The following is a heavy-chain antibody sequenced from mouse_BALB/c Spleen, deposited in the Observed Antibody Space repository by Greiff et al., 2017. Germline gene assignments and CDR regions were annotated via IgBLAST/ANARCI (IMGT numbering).Heavy chain of an antibody. V-gene: IGHV1-9*01. CDR3: AYYRYDDAY. CDR1: GYTFSSYW. D-gene: IGHD2-14*01. J-gene: IGHJ3*01. Sequence: QVQLQQSGAELMKPGASVKISCKATGYTFSSYWIEWVKQRPGHGLEWIGEILPGSGSTNYNEKFKGKATFTADTSSNTAYMQLSSLTSEDSAVYYCAYYRYDDAYWGQGTLVTVAA. CDR2: ILPGSGST.